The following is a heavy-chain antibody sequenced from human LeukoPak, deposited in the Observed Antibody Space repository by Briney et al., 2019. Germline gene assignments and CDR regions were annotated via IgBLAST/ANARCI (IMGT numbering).Heavy chain of an antibody. J-gene: IGHJ4*02. V-gene: IGHV5-51*01. CDR2: IYPGDSDT. D-gene: IGHD6-13*01. CDR3: ARLGQYSSNWDHFDY. CDR1: GYSFTSYW. Sequence: KPGESLKISCKGSGYSFTSYWIGWVRQMPGKGLEWMGIIYPGDSDTRYSPSFQGQVTISADKSISTAYLQWSSLKASDTAMYYCARLGQYSSNWDHFDYWGQGTLVTVSS.